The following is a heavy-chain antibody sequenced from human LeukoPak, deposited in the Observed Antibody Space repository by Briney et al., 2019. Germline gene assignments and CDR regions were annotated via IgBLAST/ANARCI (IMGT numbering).Heavy chain of an antibody. CDR3: ARVDGRVVAATDY. D-gene: IGHD2-15*01. J-gene: IGHJ4*02. CDR2: MNPNSGNT. Sequence: GASVKVSCKASGYTFTSYEINWVRQATRQGLEWMGWMNPNSGNTGYAQKFQGRVTITRNTSISTAYMELSSLRSEDTAVYYCARVDGRVVAATDYWGQGTLVTVSS. V-gene: IGHV1-8*03. CDR1: GYTFTSYE.